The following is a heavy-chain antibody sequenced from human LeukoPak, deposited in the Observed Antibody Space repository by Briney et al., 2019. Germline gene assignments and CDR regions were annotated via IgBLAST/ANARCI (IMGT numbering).Heavy chain of an antibody. V-gene: IGHV1-24*01. CDR1: GYTLTELS. CDR3: SFYAFDASDI. Sequence: ASVKVSCKVSGYTLTELSMHWVRRAPGKGLEWMGGFDPEDGETIYAQKFQGRVTMTEDTSTDTAYMELSSLRSEDTAVYYCSFYAFDASDIWGQGTMVTVSS. J-gene: IGHJ3*02. D-gene: IGHD3-16*02. CDR2: FDPEDGET.